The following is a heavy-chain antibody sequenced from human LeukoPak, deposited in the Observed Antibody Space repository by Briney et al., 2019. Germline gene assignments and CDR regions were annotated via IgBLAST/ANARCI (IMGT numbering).Heavy chain of an antibody. J-gene: IGHJ6*02. V-gene: IGHV3-30*18. CDR1: GFTFSRYG. CDR2: ISYDGSNK. CDR3: AKEARYSSSWYYYYYGMDV. D-gene: IGHD6-13*01. Sequence: GGSLRLSCAASGFTFSRYGMHWVRQAPGKGLEWVAVISYDGSNKYYADSVKGRFTISRDNSKNTLYLQMNSLRAEDTAVYYCAKEARYSSSWYYYYYGMDVWGQGTTVTVSS.